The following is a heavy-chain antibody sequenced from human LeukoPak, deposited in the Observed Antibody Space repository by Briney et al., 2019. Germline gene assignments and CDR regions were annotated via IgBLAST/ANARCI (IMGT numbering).Heavy chain of an antibody. D-gene: IGHD6-13*01. CDR3: ARRIAGSGVDY. CDR1: GYNFISYW. V-gene: IGHV5-51*01. Sequence: GESLKISCKGSGYNFISYWIGWLRQMPGKGLEWMGIIYPGDSDTRYSPSFQGQVTISADKPISTAYLQWRSLKASDSAMYYCARRIAGSGVDYWGQGTLVTVSS. CDR2: IYPGDSDT. J-gene: IGHJ4*02.